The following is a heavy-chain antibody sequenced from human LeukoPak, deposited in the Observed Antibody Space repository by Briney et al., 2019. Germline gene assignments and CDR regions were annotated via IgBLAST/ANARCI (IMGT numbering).Heavy chain of an antibody. CDR1: GGTFSSYV. J-gene: IGHJ4*02. Sequence: ASVKVSSKASGGTFSSYVISWVRQAPGQGFEWIGRSIPMFGIGNYAQNFHGRVTVTADKSTSTAYMELSSLRSEDTAVYYCAREAEVDYYDSSGYSLYFDYWGQGTLVTVSS. CDR3: AREAEVDYYDSSGYSLYFDY. CDR2: SIPMFGIG. V-gene: IGHV1-69*04. D-gene: IGHD3-22*01.